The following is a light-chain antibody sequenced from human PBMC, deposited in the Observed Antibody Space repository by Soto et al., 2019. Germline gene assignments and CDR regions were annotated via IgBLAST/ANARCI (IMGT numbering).Light chain of an antibody. CDR3: ISYAGSDFYV. J-gene: IGLJ1*01. Sequence: QSALTHPPSSSWPPGQSVAISCTGTSSDVGSYNYVSWYQQHPGKAPKLMISEVSKRPSGVPDRFSGSKSGNTASLTVSRLQVEDEADYYCISYAGSDFYVFGIGTKVTVL. CDR2: EVS. CDR1: SSDVGSYNY. V-gene: IGLV2-8*01.